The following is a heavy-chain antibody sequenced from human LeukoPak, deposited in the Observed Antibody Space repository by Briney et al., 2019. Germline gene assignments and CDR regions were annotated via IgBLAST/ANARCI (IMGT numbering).Heavy chain of an antibody. D-gene: IGHD3-22*01. J-gene: IGHJ3*02. CDR3: ARGGYYYDSSGGAFDI. CDR1: GFTFSNYA. Sequence: PGRSLRLSCAASGFTFSNYAMHWVRQAPGKGPEWAALISYDGSNKFYADSAKGRFTISRDNSKNTLDLQMNSLRPEDTAVFYCARGGYYYDSSGGAFDIWGRGTVVTVSS. CDR2: ISYDGSNK. V-gene: IGHV3-30*04.